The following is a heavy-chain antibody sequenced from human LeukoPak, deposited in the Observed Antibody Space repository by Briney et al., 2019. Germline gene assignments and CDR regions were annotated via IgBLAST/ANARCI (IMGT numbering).Heavy chain of an antibody. D-gene: IGHD3-10*02. CDR3: ARVGTMSTYYYGMDV. J-gene: IGHJ6*02. CDR2: ISSSSSTI. Sequence: GGSLRLSCAASGFTFSSYSMNWVRQAPGRGLEWVSYISSSSSTIYYADSVKGRFTISRDNAKNSLYLQMNSLRAEDTAVYYCARVGTMSTYYYGMDVWGQGTTVTVSS. V-gene: IGHV3-48*04. CDR1: GFTFSSYS.